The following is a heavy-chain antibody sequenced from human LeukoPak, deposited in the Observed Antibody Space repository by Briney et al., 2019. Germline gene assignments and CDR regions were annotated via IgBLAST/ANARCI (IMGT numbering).Heavy chain of an antibody. Sequence: ASVKVSCKASGYTFTSYGISWVRQAPGQGLEWMGWISAYSGNTNYAQKLQGRVTMTTDTSTSTAYMELRSLRSDDTAVYYCARGGYSSGWHSRYYFDYWGQGTLVTVSS. CDR2: ISAYSGNT. CDR3: ARGGYSSGWHSRYYFDY. J-gene: IGHJ4*02. V-gene: IGHV1-18*01. CDR1: GYTFTSYG. D-gene: IGHD6-19*01.